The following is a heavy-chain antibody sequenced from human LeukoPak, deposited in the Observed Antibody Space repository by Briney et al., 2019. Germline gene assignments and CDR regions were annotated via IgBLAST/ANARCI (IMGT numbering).Heavy chain of an antibody. CDR1: GFTFSSYA. CDR3: AKVTDIVVLVVALDC. V-gene: IGHV3-23*01. D-gene: IGHD2-15*01. Sequence: QTGGSLRLSCAASGFTFSSYAMSWVRQAPGKGLEWVSGISGSGAGTYYADSVRGRFTISRDNSKNTLYLQMNSLRAEDTAVYYCAKVTDIVVLVVALDCWGQGTLVTVSS. CDR2: ISGSGAGT. J-gene: IGHJ4*02.